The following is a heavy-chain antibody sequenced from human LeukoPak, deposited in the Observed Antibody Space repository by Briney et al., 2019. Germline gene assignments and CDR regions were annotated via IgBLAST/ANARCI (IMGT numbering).Heavy chain of an antibody. Sequence: PSVSLSLSGVAYRFTISTNWRKWLRQGQGQGLERVGSTSTDGSDYYYMDSGKVRVTISRDNAKTSLDLQINSLRGDDTALYFCARGIVEVVGASDHFGYWGQGTLITVPS. CDR3: ARGIVEVVGASDHFGY. CDR1: RFTISTNW. D-gene: IGHD2-15*01. CDR2: TSTDGSDY. V-gene: IGHV3-7*01. J-gene: IGHJ4*02.